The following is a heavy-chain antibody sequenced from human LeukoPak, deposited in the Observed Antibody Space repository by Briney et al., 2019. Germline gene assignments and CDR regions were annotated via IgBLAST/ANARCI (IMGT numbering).Heavy chain of an antibody. V-gene: IGHV3-43*01. CDR2: ISWDESTT. Sequence: GGSLRLSCAASGLSIGDNSMHWVRQAPGKGLEWVSLISWDESTTYYSDSVKGRFTVSRDSSRNSLHLQMNNLRTEDTALYYCARGPNRWWVVSRNWGMDVWGQRTMVADSS. D-gene: IGHD2-15*01. CDR1: GLSIGDNS. CDR3: ARGPNRWWVVSRNWGMDV. J-gene: IGHJ6*02.